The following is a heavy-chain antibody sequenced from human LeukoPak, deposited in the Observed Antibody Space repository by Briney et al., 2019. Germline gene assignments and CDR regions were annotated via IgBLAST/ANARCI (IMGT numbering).Heavy chain of an antibody. CDR2: INQDGSAK. V-gene: IGHV3-7*05. D-gene: IGHD5-12*01. J-gene: IGHJ4*02. CDR1: GFLFSNSW. Sequence: GGSLRLSCADSGFLFSNSWMAWVRQAPGRGLEWLANINQDGSAKTCVDSVKGRFTTSRDNAKNSLYLQMNSLRAEDTAMYYCARDSGYNAFDYWGQGTLVTVSS. CDR3: ARDSGYNAFDY.